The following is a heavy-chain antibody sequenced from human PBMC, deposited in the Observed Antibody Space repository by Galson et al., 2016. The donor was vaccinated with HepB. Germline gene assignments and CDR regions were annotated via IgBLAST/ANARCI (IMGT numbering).Heavy chain of an antibody. CDR3: ARDDGYGGNARRPFDF. J-gene: IGHJ4*02. D-gene: IGHD4-23*01. Sequence: SLRLSCAGSGFAFNNYSMNWVRQSPGRGLEWLSYISRRGNTIYSADSVKGRFTISRDNAKNSVFLQMNSLRDEDTALYYCARDDGYGGNARRPFDFWGQGTLVTVSS. CDR2: ISRRGNTI. CDR1: GFAFNNYS. V-gene: IGHV3-48*02.